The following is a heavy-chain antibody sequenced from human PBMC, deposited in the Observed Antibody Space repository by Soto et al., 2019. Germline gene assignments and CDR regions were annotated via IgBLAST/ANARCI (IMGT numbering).Heavy chain of an antibody. CDR3: TSSYSTSSSPDY. D-gene: IGHD6-6*01. CDR2: VYHSGST. J-gene: IGHJ4*02. CDR1: GGSMRNYY. V-gene: IGHV4-59*01. Sequence: SEPLSLTCSVSGGSMRNYYWNWIRQPPGRGLEWIGYVYHSGSTNYNPSLKSRVSMSVDVSRNHFSLTLHSVTAADTAVYFCTSSYSTSSSPDYWGQGTLVTVSS.